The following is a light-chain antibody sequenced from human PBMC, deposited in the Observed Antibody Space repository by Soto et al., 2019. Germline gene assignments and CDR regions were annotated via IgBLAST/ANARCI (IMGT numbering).Light chain of an antibody. CDR2: DAS. Sequence: EIVLTQSPATLSLSPGERATLSCRASQSVSSYFAWYQQKPGQAPRLLIYDASNRATGIPARFSGSGAGTDFTLTISSLEPEDFAVYYCQQHSNWPITFGQGTRLEIK. CDR1: QSVSSY. V-gene: IGKV3-11*01. J-gene: IGKJ5*01. CDR3: QQHSNWPIT.